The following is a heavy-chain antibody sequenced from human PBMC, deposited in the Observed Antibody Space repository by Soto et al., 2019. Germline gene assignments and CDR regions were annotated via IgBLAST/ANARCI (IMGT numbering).Heavy chain of an antibody. V-gene: IGHV3-30-3*01. J-gene: IGHJ6*02. Sequence: GSLRLSCAASGFTFSSYAMHWVRQAPGKGLEWVAVISYDGSNKYYADSVKGRFTISRDNSKNTLYLQMNSLRAEDTAVYYCARDSTDMIVVVTPGWDYGMDVWGQGTTVTVSS. CDR1: GFTFSSYA. CDR2: ISYDGSNK. CDR3: ARDSTDMIVVVTPGWDYGMDV. D-gene: IGHD3-22*01.